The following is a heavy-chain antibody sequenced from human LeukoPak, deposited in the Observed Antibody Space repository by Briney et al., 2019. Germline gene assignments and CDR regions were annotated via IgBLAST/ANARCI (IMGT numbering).Heavy chain of an antibody. CDR2: IGTAGDT. J-gene: IGHJ4*02. CDR1: GFTFSSYD. V-gene: IGHV3-13*01. CDR3: ARAMVRGATYDY. D-gene: IGHD3-10*01. Sequence: PGGSLRLSCAASGFTFSSYDMHWVRQATGKGLEWVSAIGTAGDTYYPGSVKGRFTISRENAKNSLYLQMNSLRAGDTAVYYCARAMVRGATYDYWGQGTLVTVSS.